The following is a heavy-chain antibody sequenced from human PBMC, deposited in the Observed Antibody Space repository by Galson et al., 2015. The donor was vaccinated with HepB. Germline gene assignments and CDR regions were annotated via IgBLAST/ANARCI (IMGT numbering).Heavy chain of an antibody. D-gene: IGHD6-19*01. Sequence: SLRLSCAASGFSFNRYAMHWVRRAPGKGLEWVAVILNDGSNTYHADSVKGRFTISRDNFKNTLYLRMRSLRAEDTAVYYCARARGQLLSYQYYAMDVWGQGTTVTVSS. CDR1: GFSFNRYA. CDR3: ARARGQLLSYQYYAMDV. CDR2: ILNDGSNT. J-gene: IGHJ6*02. V-gene: IGHV3-33*01.